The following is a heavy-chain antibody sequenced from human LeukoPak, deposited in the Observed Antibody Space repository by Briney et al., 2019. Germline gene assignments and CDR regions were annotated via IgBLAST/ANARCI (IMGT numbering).Heavy chain of an antibody. Sequence: SETLSLTCTVSGGSISSYYWSWIRQPPGKGLEWIGYIYYTGSTSYNPSLKSRVTISPDTSKNQFSLKMTSVTAADTAFYYCAGSYDFWSANFDYWGQGILVTVSS. V-gene: IGHV4-59*01. D-gene: IGHD3-3*01. J-gene: IGHJ4*02. CDR3: AGSYDFWSANFDY. CDR1: GGSISSYY. CDR2: IYYTGST.